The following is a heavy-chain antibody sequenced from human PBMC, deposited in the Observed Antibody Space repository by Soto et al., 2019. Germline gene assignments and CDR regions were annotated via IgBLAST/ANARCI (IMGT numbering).Heavy chain of an antibody. CDR3: AKLPIPAVNRGAWFDS. V-gene: IGHV3-30*18. D-gene: IGHD2-2*01. Sequence: QVQLEESGGGEGQRGRSLGLSPAGSGSTFSISAMHGVRQAPGRGWAREAFISDGGGEKNYADPVTARFTISRDNSKNTLFLQLTSLRSEDTGVYFCAKLPIPAVNRGAWFDSWGRGTLVTVSS. CDR2: ISDGGGEK. J-gene: IGHJ5*01. CDR1: GSTFSISA.